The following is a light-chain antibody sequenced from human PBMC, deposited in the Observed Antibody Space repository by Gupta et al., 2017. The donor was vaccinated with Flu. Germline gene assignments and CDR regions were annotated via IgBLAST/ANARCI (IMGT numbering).Light chain of an antibody. CDR2: GIS. CDR1: SSNIGSNN. J-gene: IGLJ3*02. CDR3: AAWDDSLSGPWV. V-gene: IGLV1-47*01. Sequence: SSNIGSNNVVWYQQFPGTAPKLLIHGISQRPSGVPDRFSGSKSGTSASLAISGLRSEDEADYYCAAWDDSLSGPWVFGAGTKLTVL.